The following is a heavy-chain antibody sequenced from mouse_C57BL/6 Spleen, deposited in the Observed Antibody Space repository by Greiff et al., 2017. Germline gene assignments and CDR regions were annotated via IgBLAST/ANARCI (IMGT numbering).Heavy chain of an antibody. Sequence: EVQLQQSGPVLVKPGASVKMSCKASGYTFTDYYMNWVKQSHGKSLEWIGVINPYNGGTSYNQKFKGKATLTVDKSSSTAYMELNSLTSEDSAVYYCARKDYYGYLDYWGQGTTLTVSS. V-gene: IGHV1-19*01. D-gene: IGHD2-1*01. J-gene: IGHJ2*01. CDR1: GYTFTDYY. CDR3: ARKDYYGYLDY. CDR2: INPYNGGT.